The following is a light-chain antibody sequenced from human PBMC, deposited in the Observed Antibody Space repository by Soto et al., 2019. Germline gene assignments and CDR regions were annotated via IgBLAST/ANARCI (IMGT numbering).Light chain of an antibody. V-gene: IGLV2-8*01. CDR2: EVS. J-gene: IGLJ1*01. CDR1: SSDVGGYNY. Sequence: QSVLTQPPSASGSPGQSVTISCTGTSSDVGGYNYVSWYQQHPGKAPKLMIYEVSKRPSGVPDRFSGSKSGNTGSLTVSGLQAEDEADYYCNSYAGSNKFYVFGTGTKLTVL. CDR3: NSYAGSNKFYV.